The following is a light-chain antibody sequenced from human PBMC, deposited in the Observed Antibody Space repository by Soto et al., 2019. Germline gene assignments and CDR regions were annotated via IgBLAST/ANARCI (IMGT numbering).Light chain of an antibody. V-gene: IGKV1-9*01. CDR1: QGISTS. Sequence: DIQLTQSPSFLSASVGDRVTITCRASQGISTSLSWYQQKPGKAPKLLIYTASTLQSGVPSRFSGSGSGTEFTLAISSLLPEDFATYYCQHVNSYPRTFGQGTKVEIK. CDR2: TAS. J-gene: IGKJ1*01. CDR3: QHVNSYPRT.